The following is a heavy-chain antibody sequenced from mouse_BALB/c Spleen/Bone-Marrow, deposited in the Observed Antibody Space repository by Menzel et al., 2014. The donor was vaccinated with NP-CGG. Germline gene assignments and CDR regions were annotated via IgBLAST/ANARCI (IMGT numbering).Heavy chain of an antibody. CDR3: ARGRIYYDYDVGDY. J-gene: IGHJ2*01. Sequence: VQLQESGGGLVKPGGSLKLSCAASGFTFSDYYMYWVRQTPEKRLEWVATISDGGSYTYYPDSVKGRFTISRDNAKNNLYLQMSSLKSEDTAMYYCARGRIYYDYDVGDYWGQGTTLPVSS. CDR1: GFTFSDYY. D-gene: IGHD2-4*01. V-gene: IGHV5-4*02. CDR2: ISDGGSYT.